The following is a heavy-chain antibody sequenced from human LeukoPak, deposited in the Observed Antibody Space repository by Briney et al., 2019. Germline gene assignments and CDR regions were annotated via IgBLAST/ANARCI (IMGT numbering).Heavy chain of an antibody. CDR3: AAGSHDILTGLDY. D-gene: IGHD3-9*01. Sequence: ASVKVTCKASGYTFTGYYMHWVRQAPGQGLEWMGWINPNSGGTNYAQKFQERVTITRDMSTSTAYMELSSLRSEDTAVYYCAAGSHDILTGLDYWGQGTLVTVSS. J-gene: IGHJ4*02. V-gene: IGHV1-2*02. CDR2: INPNSGGT. CDR1: GYTFTGYY.